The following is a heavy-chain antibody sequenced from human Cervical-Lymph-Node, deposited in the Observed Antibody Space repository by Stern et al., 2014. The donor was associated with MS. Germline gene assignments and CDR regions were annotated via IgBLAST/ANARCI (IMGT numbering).Heavy chain of an antibody. V-gene: IGHV3-30*18. J-gene: IGHJ4*02. CDR3: AKVPHYYDSSGPFDN. Sequence: VQLVESGGGVVQPGRSLRLSCAASGFTFTKYGMHWVRQAPGKGLEWLALISYDGNHKYYADSVKGRFTISRDNSKNTLFLQMNSLRAEDTAVYHCAKVPHYYDSSGPFDNWGQGTPVTVTS. CDR1: GFTFTKYG. D-gene: IGHD3-22*01. CDR2: ISYDGNHK.